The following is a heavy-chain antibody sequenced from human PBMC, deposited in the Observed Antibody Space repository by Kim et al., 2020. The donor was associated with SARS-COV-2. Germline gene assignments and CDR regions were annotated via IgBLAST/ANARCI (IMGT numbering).Heavy chain of an antibody. CDR1: GFTFDDYA. J-gene: IGHJ6*03. CDR2: ISGDGGSP. V-gene: IGHV3-43*02. D-gene: IGHD2-2*01. CDR3: AKDPNYCSSTSCYWDYYYMDV. Sequence: GGSLRLSCAASGFTFDDYAMHWVRQAPGKGLEWVSLISGDGGSPYYADSVKGRFTIPRDNSKNSLYLQMNSLRTEDTALYYCAKDPNYCSSTSCYWDYYYMDVWGKGTTVTVSS.